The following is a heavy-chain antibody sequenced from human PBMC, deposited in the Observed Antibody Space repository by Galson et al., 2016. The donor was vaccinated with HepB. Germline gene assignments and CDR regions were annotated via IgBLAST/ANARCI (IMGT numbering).Heavy chain of an antibody. CDR3: ARDGYSSGLFDS. V-gene: IGHV3-30*04. CDR2: ILFDGSNK. D-gene: IGHD6-19*01. CDR1: GFTFSSYA. Sequence: SLRLSCAASGFTFSSYAMHWVRQAPGKGLEWLAVILFDGSNKYYADPLKGRFTVSRDNSNNTLYLQMNSLRAEDTAVYYCARDGYSSGLFDSWGQGTLVTVSS. J-gene: IGHJ4*02.